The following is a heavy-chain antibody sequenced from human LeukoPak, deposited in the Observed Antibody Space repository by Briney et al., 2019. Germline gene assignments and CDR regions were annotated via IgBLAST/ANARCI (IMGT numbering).Heavy chain of an antibody. J-gene: IGHJ4*02. V-gene: IGHV1-18*01. CDR2: ISPYNGNT. CDR3: AREGSSDWYIDY. Sequence: ASVKVSCKASGYTFTSYDISWVRQAPGQGLEWMGWISPYNGNTKYAQKLQGRVTMTTHTSTSTAYMELRSLRSDDTAVYYCAREGSSDWYIDYWGQGTLVTVSS. CDR1: GYTFTSYD. D-gene: IGHD6-19*01.